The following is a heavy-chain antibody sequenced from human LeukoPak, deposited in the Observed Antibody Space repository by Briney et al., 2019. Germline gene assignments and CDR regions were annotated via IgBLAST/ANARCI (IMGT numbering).Heavy chain of an antibody. CDR2: INPNSGGT. CDR1: GYTFTGYY. CDR3: ARGRSVAVAVWSPPIDY. J-gene: IGHJ4*02. D-gene: IGHD6-19*01. Sequence: ASVKVSCKASGYTFTGYYMHWVRQAPGQGLEWMGWINPNSGGTNYAQKFQGRVTMTRDTSISTAYMELNRLTSDDTAVYYCARGRSVAVAVWSPPIDYRGQGTLVTVSS. V-gene: IGHV1-2*02.